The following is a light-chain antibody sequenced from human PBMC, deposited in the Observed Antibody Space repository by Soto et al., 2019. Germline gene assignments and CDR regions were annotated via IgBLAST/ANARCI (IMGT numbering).Light chain of an antibody. J-gene: IGLJ1*01. CDR1: SSDVGGYNY. CDR2: DVS. Sequence: QSALTQPASVSGSPGQSSTISCTGTSSDVGGYNYVSWYQQHPGKAPKLIISDVSNRPSGVSNRFSGSKSGNTASLTISGLQAEDEADYYCHSYTSSSTHVFGTGTKLTVL. V-gene: IGLV2-14*03. CDR3: HSYTSSSTHV.